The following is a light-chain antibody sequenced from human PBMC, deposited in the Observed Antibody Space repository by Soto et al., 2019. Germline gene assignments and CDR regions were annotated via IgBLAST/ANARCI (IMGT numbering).Light chain of an antibody. CDR2: EVT. CDR3: SSYTTNLALYV. Sequence: QSALTQPASVSGSPGQSITISCTGTNRDIGGYNFVSWYQQHPGQAPKLMIYEVTNRPSGVSNRFSGSKSDNTASLTISGLLAEDEADYYCSSYTTNLALYVFGTGTNVTVL. V-gene: IGLV2-14*01. CDR1: NRDIGGYNF. J-gene: IGLJ1*01.